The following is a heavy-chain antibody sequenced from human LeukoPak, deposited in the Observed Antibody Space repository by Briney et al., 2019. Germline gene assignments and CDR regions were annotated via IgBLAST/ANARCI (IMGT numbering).Heavy chain of an antibody. J-gene: IGHJ4*02. CDR3: ARDGGSISCLEE. V-gene: IGHV1-2*02. CDR2: INPNSGGT. CDR1: GYTFTGYY. D-gene: IGHD2-2*01. Sequence: ASVKVPCKTSGYTFTGYYIHWVRQAAGQGLEWMGWINPNSGGTYFARNFQGRVTMTRDTSISTAYMDLSRLTSDDTAVYYCARDGGSISCLEEWGQGSLVTVSS.